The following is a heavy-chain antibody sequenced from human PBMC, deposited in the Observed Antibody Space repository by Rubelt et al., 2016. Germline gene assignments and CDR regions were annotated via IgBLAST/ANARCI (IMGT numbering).Heavy chain of an antibody. D-gene: IGHD6-19*01. J-gene: IGHJ4*02. V-gene: IGHV4-34*01. Sequence: QVQLQQWGAGLLKPSETLSLTCAVYGGSFSGYYWSWIRQPPGKGLEWIGELNHSGSTNYNPSLKSRVTISVDTSKNQFSLKLSSVTAADTAVYYCARGEGAVAGRGYYFDYWGQGTLVTVSS. CDR3: ARGEGAVAGRGYYFDY. CDR1: GGSFSGYY. CDR2: LNHSGST.